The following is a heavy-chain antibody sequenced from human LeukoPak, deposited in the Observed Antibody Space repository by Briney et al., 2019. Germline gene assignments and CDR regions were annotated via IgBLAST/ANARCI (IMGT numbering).Heavy chain of an antibody. CDR2: IYYTGSI. V-gene: IGHV4-59*01. D-gene: IGHD1-26*01. J-gene: IGHJ4*02. CDR1: GVSISGYY. CDR3: ARDNSGSSGGNFDF. Sequence: SETLSLTCTVSGVSISGYYWSWIRQPPGKGLEWIGYIYYTGSINYNPTLKSRVTISVDTSKNHFSLKLSSVTAADTAVYYCARDNSGSSGGNFDFWGQGTLVTVSS.